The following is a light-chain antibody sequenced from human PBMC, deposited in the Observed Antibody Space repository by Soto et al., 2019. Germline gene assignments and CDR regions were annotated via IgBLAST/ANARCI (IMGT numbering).Light chain of an antibody. CDR1: QSISNY. V-gene: IGKV3-11*01. J-gene: IGKJ4*01. Sequence: EIVLTQAPGTLSLSPWERATLSCRASQSISNYLSWYQQKPGQATRFLIYDASNRATGIPARFGGGGSGTDFTLTICSLEPEDFAVYYCQHRSNWPLTFGGVTKVDIK. CDR3: QHRSNWPLT. CDR2: DAS.